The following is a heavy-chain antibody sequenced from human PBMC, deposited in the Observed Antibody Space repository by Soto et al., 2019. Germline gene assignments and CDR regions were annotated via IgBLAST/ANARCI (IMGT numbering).Heavy chain of an antibody. V-gene: IGHV4-39*01. J-gene: IGHJ5*02. Sequence: ADTLSLTCSVSGGSISYNSYYWGWIRQPPGKGREWVGGICYTGPTYYSPSLKDRVTISVDTSKNSFSLNLTSVTAADTAVYFCARLVVVAPVANAWGQGTLVPVSS. CDR2: ICYTGPT. CDR1: GGSISYNSYY. D-gene: IGHD2-2*01. CDR3: ARLVVVAPVANA.